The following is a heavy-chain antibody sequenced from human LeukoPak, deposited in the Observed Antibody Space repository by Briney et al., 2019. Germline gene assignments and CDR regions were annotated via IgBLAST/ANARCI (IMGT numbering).Heavy chain of an antibody. V-gene: IGHV3-53*01. J-gene: IGHJ4*02. CDR1: GFTVSSNY. Sequence: GGSLRLSCAASGFTVSSNYMSGVRQAPGKGLEWGSVIYSGGSTYYADSVKGRFTISRDNSKNTLYLQMNSLRAEDTAVYYCAAAEMATPLDFDYWGQGTLVTVSS. CDR3: AAAEMATPLDFDY. D-gene: IGHD5-24*01. CDR2: IYSGGST.